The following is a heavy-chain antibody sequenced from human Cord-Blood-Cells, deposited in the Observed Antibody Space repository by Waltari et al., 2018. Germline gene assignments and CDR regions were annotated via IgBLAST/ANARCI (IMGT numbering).Heavy chain of an antibody. J-gene: IGHJ4*02. CDR2: IIPIFGTA. CDR3: ATYSEGYCSSTSCYDY. D-gene: IGHD2-2*01. V-gene: IGHV1-69*12. Sequence: QVQLVQSGAEVKKPGSSVKVSCKASGGTFSSYAISWVRQAPGQGLEWMGGIIPIFGTANYAQKFQGRVMITADESTSTAYMELSSLRSEDTAVYYCATYSEGYCSSTSCYDYWGQGTLVTVSS. CDR1: GGTFSSYA.